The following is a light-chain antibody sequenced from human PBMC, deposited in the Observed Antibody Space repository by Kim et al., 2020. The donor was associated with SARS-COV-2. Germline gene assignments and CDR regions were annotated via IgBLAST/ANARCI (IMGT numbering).Light chain of an antibody. CDR1: KLGDKY. V-gene: IGLV3-1*01. Sequence: SVSPGQTASLACSGDKLGDKYACWYQQKPGRSPVLVIYQDSKRPSGIPERFSGSNSGNTATLTISGTQAMDEADYYCQAWDSSTEVFGGGTQLTVL. CDR2: QDS. CDR3: QAWDSSTEV. J-gene: IGLJ3*02.